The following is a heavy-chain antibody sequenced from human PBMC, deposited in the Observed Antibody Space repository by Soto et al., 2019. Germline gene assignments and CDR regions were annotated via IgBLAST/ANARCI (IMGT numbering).Heavy chain of an antibody. V-gene: IGHV3-33*01. Sequence: QVQLVESGGGVVQPGRSLRLSCAASGFTFSSYGMHWVRQAPGKGLEWVAVIWYDGSNKYYADSVKGRFTISRDNSKNTLYLQMNSLRAEDTAVYYCARDPESRNDAFDIWGQGTMVTVSS. CDR2: IWYDGSNK. J-gene: IGHJ3*02. CDR1: GFTFSSYG. CDR3: ARDPESRNDAFDI. D-gene: IGHD6-13*01.